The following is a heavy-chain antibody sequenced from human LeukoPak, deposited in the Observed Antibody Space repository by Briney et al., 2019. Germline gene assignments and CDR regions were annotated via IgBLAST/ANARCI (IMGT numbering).Heavy chain of an antibody. CDR3: AGHHPRNTVDF. CDR1: GGSISSYY. Sequence: SETLSLTCTVAGGSISSYYWSWIRQPPGKGLEWIGYISYSGSTNYNPSLKSRVTISLDTSKNQFSLKLSSVTAADTAVYYCAGHHPRNTVDFWGQGTLVTVSS. J-gene: IGHJ4*02. D-gene: IGHD2/OR15-2a*01. V-gene: IGHV4-59*08. CDR2: ISYSGST.